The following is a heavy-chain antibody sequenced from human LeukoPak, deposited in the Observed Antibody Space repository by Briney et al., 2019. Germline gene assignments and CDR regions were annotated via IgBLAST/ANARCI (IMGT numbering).Heavy chain of an antibody. V-gene: IGHV3-30-3*01. CDR2: ISYDGSNK. J-gene: IGHJ3*02. CDR1: GFTFSYYA. Sequence: PGGSLRLSCAASGFTFSYYAMHWVRQAPGKGLEWVAVISYDGSNKYYADSVKGRFTISRDNSKNTLYLQMNSLRAEDTALYYCARVALSMGENGFDIWGQGTMVTVSS. CDR3: ARVALSMGENGFDI. D-gene: IGHD2/OR15-2a*01.